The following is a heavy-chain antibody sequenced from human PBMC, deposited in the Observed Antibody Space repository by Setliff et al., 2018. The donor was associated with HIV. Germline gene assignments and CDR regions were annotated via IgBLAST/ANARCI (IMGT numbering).Heavy chain of an antibody. V-gene: IGHV4-39*01. D-gene: IGHD5-18*01. CDR1: GASIGSSHYY. CDR2: IYYNGSP. J-gene: IGHJ6*03. Sequence: SETLSLTCSVSGASIGSSHYYWGWIRQPPGKGLEWVASIYYNGSPFYNPSLKSRVTISVDTSKNQFSLNLSSVTAADTAVYYCARHCGYSPGQICYYYLDVWGKGTTVTVSS. CDR3: ARHCGYSPGQICYYYLDV.